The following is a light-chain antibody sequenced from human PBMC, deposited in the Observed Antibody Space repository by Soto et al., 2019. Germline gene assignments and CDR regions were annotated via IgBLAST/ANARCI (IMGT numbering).Light chain of an antibody. Sequence: QSALAQSASVSGSPGQSITISCTGSSSDVGSSNLVSWYQHHPGKAPKLMIYEGTRRPAGVSNRFPGSKSGSTASLTISALQAEDEADYYCSSYAGSSTFVFGTGTKVTVL. CDR3: SSYAGSSTFV. CDR1: SSDVGSSNL. CDR2: EGT. J-gene: IGLJ1*01. V-gene: IGLV2-23*01.